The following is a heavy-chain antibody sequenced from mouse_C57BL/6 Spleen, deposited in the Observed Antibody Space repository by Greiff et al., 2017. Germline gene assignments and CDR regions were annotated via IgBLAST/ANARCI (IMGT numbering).Heavy chain of an antibody. D-gene: IGHD3-2*02. V-gene: IGHV5-4*03. CDR3: ARAAQVYYFDY. CDR1: GFTFSSYA. CDR2: ISDGGSYT. Sequence: EVKLVESGGGLVKPGGSLKLSCAASGFTFSSYAMSWVRQTPEKRLEWVATISDGGSYTYYPDNVKGRFTISRDNAKNNLYLQMSHLKSEDTAMYYCARAAQVYYFDYWGQGTTLTVSS. J-gene: IGHJ2*01.